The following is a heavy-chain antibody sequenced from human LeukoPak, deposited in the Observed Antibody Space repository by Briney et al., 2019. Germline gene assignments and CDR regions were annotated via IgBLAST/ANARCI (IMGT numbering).Heavy chain of an antibody. CDR3: ARGRSPLMATMTN. Sequence: SVKVSCKASGGTFSSYAISWVQQAPGQGLEWMGGIIPIFGTANYAQKFQGRVTITADESTSTAYMELSSLRSEDTAVYYCARGRSPLMATMTNWGQGTLVTVSS. J-gene: IGHJ4*02. CDR1: GGTFSSYA. V-gene: IGHV1-69*13. CDR2: IIPIFGTA. D-gene: IGHD5-24*01.